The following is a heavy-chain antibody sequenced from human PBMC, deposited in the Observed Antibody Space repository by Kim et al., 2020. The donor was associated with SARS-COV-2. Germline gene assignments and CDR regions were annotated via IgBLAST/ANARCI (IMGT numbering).Heavy chain of an antibody. V-gene: IGHV4-4*07. CDR3: AREGSSGWYPTYYFDY. CDR2: IYTSGST. J-gene: IGHJ4*02. D-gene: IGHD6-19*01. Sequence: SETLSLTCTVSGGSISSYYWSWIRQPAGKGLEWIGRIYTSGSTNYNPSLKSRVTMSVDTSKNQFSLKLSSVTAADTAVYYCAREGSSGWYPTYYFDYWGQGTLVTVSS. CDR1: GGSISSYY.